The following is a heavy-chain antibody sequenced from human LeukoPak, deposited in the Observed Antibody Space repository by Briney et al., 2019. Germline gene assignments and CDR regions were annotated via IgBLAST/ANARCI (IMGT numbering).Heavy chain of an antibody. V-gene: IGHV1-8*01. CDR3: ARGPRGEPDYYMDV. CDR1: GYTFTSYD. Sequence: ASVKVSCKASGYTFTSYDINWVRQATGQGLERMGRMNPNSDNTGCAQKFQGRVTMTRNTSISTAYMELSILRSEDTAVYYCARGPRGEPDYYMDVWGKGTTVTVSS. D-gene: IGHD3-10*01. CDR2: MNPNSDNT. J-gene: IGHJ6*03.